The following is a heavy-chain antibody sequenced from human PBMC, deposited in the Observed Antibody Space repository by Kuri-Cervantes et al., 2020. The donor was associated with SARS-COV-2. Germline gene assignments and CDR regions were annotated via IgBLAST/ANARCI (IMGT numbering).Heavy chain of an antibody. CDR1: RYTFTGYY. D-gene: IGHD2-2*01. V-gene: IGHV1-2*02. CDR2: INPNSGGT. J-gene: IGHJ5*02. CDR3: ARSAGYCSSTSCPGGAGWLALYNWFDP. Sequence: ASVKVSCKASRYTFTGYYMHWVRQAPGQGLEWMGWINPNSGGTNYAQKFQGRVTMTRDTSISTAYMELSRLRSDDTAVYYCARSAGYCSSTSCPGGAGWLALYNWFDPWGQGTLVTVSS.